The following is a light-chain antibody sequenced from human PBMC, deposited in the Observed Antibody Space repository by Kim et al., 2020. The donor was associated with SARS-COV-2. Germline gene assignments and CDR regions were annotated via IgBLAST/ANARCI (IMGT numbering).Light chain of an antibody. Sequence: GSPGQSFTISCTGTSSDVGGYNYVSWYQQHPGKAPKLMMYEVSKRPSGVPDRFSGSKSGNTASLTVSGLQAEDEADYYCSSYAGKVFGTGTKVTVL. J-gene: IGLJ1*01. CDR2: EVS. CDR1: SSDVGGYNY. CDR3: SSYAGKV. V-gene: IGLV2-8*01.